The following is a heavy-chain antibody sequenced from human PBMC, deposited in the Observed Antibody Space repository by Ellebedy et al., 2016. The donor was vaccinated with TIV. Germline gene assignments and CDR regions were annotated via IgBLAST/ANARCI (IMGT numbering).Heavy chain of an antibody. V-gene: IGHV4-59*08. Sequence: MPGESLRLSCTVSGGSISNYHWSWIRQPPGKGLEWIGYIHYSGSTNYNPSLKSRVTMSVDTSKLQFSLKLSSVTAADTAVYYCARRGSGWYYFDYWGQGTLVTVSS. J-gene: IGHJ4*02. D-gene: IGHD6-19*01. CDR2: IHYSGST. CDR1: GGSISNYH. CDR3: ARRGSGWYYFDY.